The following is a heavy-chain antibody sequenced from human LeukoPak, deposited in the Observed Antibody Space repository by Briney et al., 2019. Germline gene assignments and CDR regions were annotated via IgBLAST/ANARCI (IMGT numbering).Heavy chain of an antibody. J-gene: IGHJ3*02. V-gene: IGHV3-33*01. CDR2: IWYDGSNK. CDR1: GCTYSTYG. Sequence: GRSLRLSCAASGCTYSTYGMHWVRQAPGKGLEWVAVIWYDGSNKYYADSVKGRFTISRDNSKNTLSLEMNSLRAEDTAVYYCARAVGPFVICGQGTMVTVSS. CDR3: ARAVGPFVI.